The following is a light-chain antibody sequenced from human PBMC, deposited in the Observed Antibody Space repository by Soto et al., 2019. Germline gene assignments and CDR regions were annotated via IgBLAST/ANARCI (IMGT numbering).Light chain of an antibody. CDR2: DAS. CDR1: RSVRSY. J-gene: IGKJ5*01. CDR3: QQRYAWPPIT. V-gene: IGKV3-11*01. Sequence: EIVLTQSPATLSLSPGERATLSCRASRSVRSYFTWYQQKPGQAPRLLIYDASNRAAGIPARFSGRGSETDFTLTISNLEPEDFAVYYCQQRYAWPPITFGQGTRLEIK.